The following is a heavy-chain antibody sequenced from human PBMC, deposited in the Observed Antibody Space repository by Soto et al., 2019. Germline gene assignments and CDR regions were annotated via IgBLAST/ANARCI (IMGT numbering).Heavy chain of an antibody. V-gene: IGHV1-18*01. Sequence: QVQLVQSGAEVKKPGASVKVSCKASGYTFTSYGISWVRHAPVQGFEWMGWISAYNGNTNYAQQLRSRATLTTDNYTSTAYVALRSLRSDDTAVYYCASGFGELTVRLDYWGQGTLVTVSS. CDR1: GYTFTSYG. J-gene: IGHJ4*02. CDR3: ASGFGELTVRLDY. CDR2: ISAYNGNT. D-gene: IGHD3-10*01.